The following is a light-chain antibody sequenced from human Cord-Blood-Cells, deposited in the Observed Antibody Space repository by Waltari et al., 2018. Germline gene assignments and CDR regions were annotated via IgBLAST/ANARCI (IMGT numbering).Light chain of an antibody. Sequence: QSALTQPASVSGSPGQSITISCTGTSSDVGSYNLVSWYQQHPGKAPKPMIYEVIKRPSGVSNRFSGSKSGNTASLTISGLQAEDEADYYCCSYAGSSIVVFGGGTKLTVL. CDR1: SSDVGSYNL. CDR2: EVI. J-gene: IGLJ2*01. CDR3: CSYAGSSIVV. V-gene: IGLV2-23*02.